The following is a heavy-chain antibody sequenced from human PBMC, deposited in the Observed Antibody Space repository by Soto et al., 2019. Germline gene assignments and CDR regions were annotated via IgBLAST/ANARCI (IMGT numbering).Heavy chain of an antibody. CDR2: ISAQNGKT. CDR1: GYALTTDG. Sequence: QVHLVQSGAAVKKPGASVKVSCKGSGYALTTDGITWVRQAPGQGLEWMGWISAQNGKTNYPQKLQGRVTVTRDTSTSTAYMELRSLRSDDTAVYYCARGRYGDYWGQGALVTVSS. D-gene: IGHD1-1*01. V-gene: IGHV1-18*01. J-gene: IGHJ4*02. CDR3: ARGRYGDY.